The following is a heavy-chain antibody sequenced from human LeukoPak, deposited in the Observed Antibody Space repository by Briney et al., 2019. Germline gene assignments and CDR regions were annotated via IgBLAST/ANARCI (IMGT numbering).Heavy chain of an antibody. V-gene: IGHV3-23*01. CDR3: AKEPTPGGSSSWYPLDY. D-gene: IGHD6-13*01. J-gene: IGHJ4*02. Sequence: GGSLRLSCAASGFTFSSYGMGWVRQAPGKGLEWVSAISGSGGSTYYADSVKGRFTISRDNSKNTLYLQMNSLRAEDTAVYYCAKEPTPGGSSSWYPLDYWGQGTLVTVSS. CDR1: GFTFSSYG. CDR2: ISGSGGST.